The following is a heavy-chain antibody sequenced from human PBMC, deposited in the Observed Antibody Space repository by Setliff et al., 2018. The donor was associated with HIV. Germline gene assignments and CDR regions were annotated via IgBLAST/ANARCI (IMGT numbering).Heavy chain of an antibody. D-gene: IGHD3-9*01. CDR1: GGSINSGCYS. V-gene: IGHV4-31*03. CDR2: VFYTGAT. Sequence: SETLSLTCTVSGGSINSGCYSWTWIRHVQGKGLEWIGFVFYTGATYSSPSLKSRITMSVDTSRNQFSLKVNSVTAADTAVYYCARGIRDSCEGSPYYSYCYMDVWGTGTTVTVSS. CDR3: ARGIRDSCEGSPYYSYCYMDV. J-gene: IGHJ6*03.